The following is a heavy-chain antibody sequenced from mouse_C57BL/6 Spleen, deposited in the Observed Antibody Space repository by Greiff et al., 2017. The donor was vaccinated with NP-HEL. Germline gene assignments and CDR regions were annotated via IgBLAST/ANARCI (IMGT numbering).Heavy chain of an antibody. D-gene: IGHD1-1*01. CDR3: AREEDYYGSRVYYYAMDY. J-gene: IGHJ4*01. CDR1: GYTFTSYW. V-gene: IGHV1-53*01. Sequence: LQQPGTELVKPGASVKLSCKASGYTFTSYWMHWVKQRPGQGLEWIGNINPSNGGTNYNEKFKSKATLTVDKSSSTAYMQLSSLTSEDSAVYYCAREEDYYGSRVYYYAMDYWGQGTSVTVSS. CDR2: INPSNGGT.